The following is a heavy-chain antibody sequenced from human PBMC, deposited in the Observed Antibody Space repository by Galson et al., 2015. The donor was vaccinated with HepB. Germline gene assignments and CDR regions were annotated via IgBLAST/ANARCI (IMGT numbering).Heavy chain of an antibody. CDR1: GFTFSSYA. CDR3: AKDLGGNSGFDY. Sequence: SLRLSCAASGFTFSSYAMRWVRQAPGKGLEWVSAISGSGDSTYYADSVKGRFTISRDNSKNTLSLQMNSLRAEDTAVYYCAKDLGGNSGFDYWGQGTLVTVSS. CDR2: ISGSGDST. D-gene: IGHD4-23*01. V-gene: IGHV3-23*01. J-gene: IGHJ4*02.